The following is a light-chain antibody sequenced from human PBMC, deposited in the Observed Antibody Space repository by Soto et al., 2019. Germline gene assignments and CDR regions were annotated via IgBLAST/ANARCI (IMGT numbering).Light chain of an antibody. Sequence: EIVLTQSPGTLSLSPGARATLSCRASQSVSSSYLAWYQQQPGQAPRLLIYGASSRATGIPDRFSGSGSGTDFTLTISRLEPEDFAVDYCQQYGSSPLFTFGPGTKVDIQ. J-gene: IGKJ3*01. V-gene: IGKV3-20*01. CDR1: QSVSSSY. CDR3: QQYGSSPLFT. CDR2: GAS.